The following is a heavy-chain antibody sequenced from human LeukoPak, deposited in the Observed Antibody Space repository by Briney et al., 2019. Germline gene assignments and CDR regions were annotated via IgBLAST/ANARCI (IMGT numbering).Heavy chain of an antibody. Sequence: SETLSLTCTVSGGSISSYYWSWIRQPPGKGLEWIGYIYYSGSTNYNPSLKSRVTISVDTSKNQFSLKLSSVTAADTAVYYCARALGSGWYCYFDYWGQGTLVTVSS. D-gene: IGHD6-19*01. J-gene: IGHJ4*02. V-gene: IGHV4-59*01. CDR1: GGSISSYY. CDR2: IYYSGST. CDR3: ARALGSGWYCYFDY.